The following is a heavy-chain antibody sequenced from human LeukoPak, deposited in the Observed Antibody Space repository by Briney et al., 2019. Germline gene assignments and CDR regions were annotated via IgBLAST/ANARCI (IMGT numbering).Heavy chain of an antibody. CDR1: GYTFTSYG. D-gene: IGHD3-22*01. CDR2: ISAYNGNT. J-gene: IGHJ4*02. Sequence: ASVKVSCKASGYTFTSYGISWVRQAPGQGLEWMGWISAYNGNTNYAQKLQGRVTMTTDTSTSTAYMELRSLRSDDTAVYYCARANGVPYYYDSSGYYSWGQGTLVTVSS. V-gene: IGHV1-18*01. CDR3: ARANGVPYYYDSSGYYS.